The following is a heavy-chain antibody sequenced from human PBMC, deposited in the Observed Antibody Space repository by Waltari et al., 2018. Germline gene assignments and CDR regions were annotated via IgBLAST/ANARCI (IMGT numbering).Heavy chain of an antibody. Sequence: QLHLQESGPGLVKPSDTLSVACSVSGGSITSNRHYWAWIRQPPGKGLEWTATISYGGATYNNPSLKSRVTISVDTSKNQFSLKLSSVTAADTAVYYCATYIGASIGTAAFGVWGQGTMVTVSS. CDR3: ATYIGASIGTAAFGV. V-gene: IGHV4-39*01. CDR1: GGSITSNRHY. J-gene: IGHJ3*01. CDR2: ISYGGAT. D-gene: IGHD3-16*01.